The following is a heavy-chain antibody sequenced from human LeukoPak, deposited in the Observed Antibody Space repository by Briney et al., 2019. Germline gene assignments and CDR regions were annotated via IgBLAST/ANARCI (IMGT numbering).Heavy chain of an antibody. J-gene: IGHJ4*02. V-gene: IGHV3-7*01. CDR1: GFTFSSYW. Sequence: RSGGSLRLSCAASGFTFSSYWMTWVRQAPGKGLEWVANIKQDGSRKFYLDSVKGRFTISRDNAKESLFLQMNSLRAEDTAVYYCARHYDSTAYSLDYWGQGTLVTVSS. CDR3: ARHYDSTAYSLDY. CDR2: IKQDGSRK. D-gene: IGHD3-22*01.